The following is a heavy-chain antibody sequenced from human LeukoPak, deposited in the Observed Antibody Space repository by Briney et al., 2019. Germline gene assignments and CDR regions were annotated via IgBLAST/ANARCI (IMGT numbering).Heavy chain of an antibody. CDR2: INPNSGGT. J-gene: IGHJ4*02. CDR1: GYTFTGYY. CDR3: ARGGSRLEQQLVIQFDY. Sequence: GASVKVSCKASGYTFTGYYMHWVRQAPGQGLEWMGWINPNSGGTNYAQKFQGRVTMTRDTSISTAYMELSRLRSDDTAVYYCARGGSRLEQQLVIQFDYWGQGTLVTVSS. V-gene: IGHV1-2*02. D-gene: IGHD6-13*01.